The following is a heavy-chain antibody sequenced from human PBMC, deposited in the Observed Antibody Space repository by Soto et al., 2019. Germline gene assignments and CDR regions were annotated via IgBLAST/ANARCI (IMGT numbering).Heavy chain of an antibody. Sequence: EVQLLESGGGLVQPGGSLRLSCAASGFTFSNYAMSWVRQAPGKGLEWVSGISGGGGSSYYADSVKGRFTISRDNSKNTLYLQMNSLRAEDTAVYYCAHNCSVDCHLVFFYWGQGTLVIVSS. CDR2: ISGGGGSS. J-gene: IGHJ4*02. V-gene: IGHV3-23*01. CDR3: AHNCSVDCHLVFFY. D-gene: IGHD2-15*01. CDR1: GFTFSNYA.